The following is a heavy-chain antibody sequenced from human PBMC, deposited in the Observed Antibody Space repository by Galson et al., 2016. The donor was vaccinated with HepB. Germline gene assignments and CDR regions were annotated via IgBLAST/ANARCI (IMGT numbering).Heavy chain of an antibody. J-gene: IGHJ4*02. Sequence: SLRLSCAASGFIFRNYWMQWVRQAPGKGLVWVSRINVNGSSTGYADSVKGRFTISRAHAKNTLYLQMNSLRAEDTAVYFCTRAFDYWGQGTLVTVSS. CDR2: INVNGSST. CDR1: GFIFRNYW. CDR3: TRAFDY. V-gene: IGHV3-74*01.